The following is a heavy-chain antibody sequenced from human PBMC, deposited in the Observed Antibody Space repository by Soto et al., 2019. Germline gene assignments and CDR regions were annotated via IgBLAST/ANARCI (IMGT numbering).Heavy chain of an antibody. J-gene: IGHJ4*02. CDR3: ATVFEH. V-gene: IGHV3-74*01. CDR2: VDSAGSGT. CDR1: GITFSGYW. Sequence: VPLVESGGGSVQPGGSLRLSGVASGITFSGYWRHWVRQGPGKGLVWVARVDSAGSGTSYADSVKGRFTISRDNAKNTLSLQMDSLRVEDTAVYYCATVFEHWGQGIPVTVSS.